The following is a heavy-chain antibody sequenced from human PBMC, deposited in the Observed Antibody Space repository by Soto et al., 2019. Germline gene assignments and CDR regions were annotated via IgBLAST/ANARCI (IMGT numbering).Heavy chain of an antibody. CDR2: FHYSGNN. CDR3: ARHAPSAPRTNWFDP. Sequence: SETLSLTCTVSGDSFSRSPYYWGWIRQPPGKGPEWIGSFHYSGNNYYNPSLKSRVTISVDTSKNHLSLKLSSVTAADTAMYYCARHAPSAPRTNWFDPWGQGTLVTVSS. V-gene: IGHV4-39*01. J-gene: IGHJ5*02. CDR1: GDSFSRSPYY.